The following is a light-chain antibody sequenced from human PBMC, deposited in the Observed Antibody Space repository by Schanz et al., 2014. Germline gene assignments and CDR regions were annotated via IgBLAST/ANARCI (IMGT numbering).Light chain of an antibody. J-gene: IGKJ2*01. CDR2: GTS. V-gene: IGKV3-20*01. CDR1: QSVSSN. CDR3: QQHGSSPEALYS. Sequence: EIVLTQSPATLSVSPGERATLSCRAGQSVSSNLAWHQEKPGQAPRLLIYGTSTRATGIPTMFSGSGSGTDFTLTISRLEPEDFAVDYCQQHGSSPEALYSFGQGTKLQIK.